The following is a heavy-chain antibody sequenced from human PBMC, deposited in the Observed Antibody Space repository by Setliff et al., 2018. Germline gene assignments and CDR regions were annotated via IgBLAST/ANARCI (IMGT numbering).Heavy chain of an antibody. J-gene: IGHJ4*02. CDR1: GGSISSSSYC. V-gene: IGHV4-39*01. CDR2: IYYSGST. CDR3: TRGRSTGYNT. Sequence: PSETLSLTCTVSGGSISSSSYCWGWIRQPPGKGLEWIGSIYYSGSTYYNPSLKSRVTISVDTSKNQFSLNLVSLTAADTAVYYCTRGRSTGYNTWGQGLLVTVSS. D-gene: IGHD1-1*01.